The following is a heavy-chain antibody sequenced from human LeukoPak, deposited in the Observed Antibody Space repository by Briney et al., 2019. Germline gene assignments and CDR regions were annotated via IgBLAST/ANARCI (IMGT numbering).Heavy chain of an antibody. D-gene: IGHD3-10*01. CDR1: GGSISSSSYY. Sequence: SETLSLTCTVSGGSISSSSYYWGWIRQPPGKGLEWIGSIYYSGSTYYNPSLKSRVTISVDTSKNQFSLKLSSVTAADTAVYSCASESYGSGSYFDYWGQGTLVTVSS. J-gene: IGHJ4*02. CDR3: ASESYGSGSYFDY. V-gene: IGHV4-39*01. CDR2: IYYSGST.